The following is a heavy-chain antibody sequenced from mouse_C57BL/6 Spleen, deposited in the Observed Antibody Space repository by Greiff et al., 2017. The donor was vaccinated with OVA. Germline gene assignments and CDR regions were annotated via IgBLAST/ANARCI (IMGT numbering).Heavy chain of an antibody. J-gene: IGHJ1*03. CDR1: GYTFTSYW. V-gene: IGHV1-55*01. D-gene: IGHD1-1*01. CDR3: ARSGYGSSSGYFDV. CDR2: IYPGSGST. Sequence: QVQLQQPGAELVKPGASVKMSCKASGYTFTSYWITWVKQRPGQGLEWIGDIYPGSGSTNYNEKFKSKATLTVDTSSSTAYMQLSSLTSEDSAVYYCARSGYGSSSGYFDVWGTGTTVTVSS.